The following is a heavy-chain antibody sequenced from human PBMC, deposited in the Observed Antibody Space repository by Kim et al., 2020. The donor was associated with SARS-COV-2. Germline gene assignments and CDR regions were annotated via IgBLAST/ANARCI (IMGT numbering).Heavy chain of an antibody. CDR2: IYPGDSDT. CDR1: GYSFTTYW. D-gene: IGHD3-3*01. CDR3: ARHWTRGFWSGYALSGYYYGMDV. V-gene: IGHV5-51*01. J-gene: IGHJ6*02. Sequence: GESLKISCKGSGYSFTTYWIGWVRQMPGKGLEWMGIIYPGDSDTRYSPSFQGQVTISADKSISTAYLQWSSLKASDTAMYYCARHWTRGFWSGYALSGYYYGMDVWGQGTTVTVSS.